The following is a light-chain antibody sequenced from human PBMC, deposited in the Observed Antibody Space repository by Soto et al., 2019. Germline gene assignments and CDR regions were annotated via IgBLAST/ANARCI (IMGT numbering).Light chain of an antibody. CDR2: DVS. J-gene: IGLJ3*02. Sequence: QSALTQPASVSGSPGQSITISCTGASSDVGSYNLVSWYQQHPGKAPKLMIYDVSNRPSGVSNRFSGSKSGNTASLTISGLQAEDEADYYCSSYTSNNTWVFGGGTQLTVL. V-gene: IGLV2-14*02. CDR3: SSYTSNNTWV. CDR1: SSDVGSYNL.